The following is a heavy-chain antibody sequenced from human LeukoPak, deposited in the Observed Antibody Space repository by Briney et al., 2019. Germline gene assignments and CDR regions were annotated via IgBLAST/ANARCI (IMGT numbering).Heavy chain of an antibody. J-gene: IGHJ4*02. D-gene: IGHD5-24*01. CDR1: GGSISSYY. Sequence: PSETLSLTGTVSGGSISSYYWSWIRQPPGKGLEWIGYIYYSGSTNYNPSLKSRVTISVDTSKNQFSLKLSSVTAADTAVYYCARRRDGYNYDYWGQGTLVTVSS. CDR3: ARRRDGYNYDY. CDR2: IYYSGST. V-gene: IGHV4-59*01.